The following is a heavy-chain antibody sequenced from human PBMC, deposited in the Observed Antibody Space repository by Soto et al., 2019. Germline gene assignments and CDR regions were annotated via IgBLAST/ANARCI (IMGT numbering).Heavy chain of an antibody. CDR1: GGAFSGYY. J-gene: IGHJ6*03. V-gene: IGHV4-34*01. CDR2: KEHGGST. Sequence: PSETLSLTCAVYGGAFSGYYWTWVRQTPGKGLEWIGEKEHGGSTTYNPSLQSRVSISLDLARKQVSLQLTSVTAADSATYYCARGHIVSSNFYFMEVWGKGTTVTVSS. CDR3: ARGHIVSSNFYFMEV. D-gene: IGHD3-16*02.